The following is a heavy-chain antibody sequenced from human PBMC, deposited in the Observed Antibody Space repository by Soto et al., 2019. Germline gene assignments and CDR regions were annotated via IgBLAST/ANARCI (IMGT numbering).Heavy chain of an antibody. CDR3: ARDLCPLGSGSPCPTYGLDV. D-gene: IGHD3-10*01. CDR1: GYSFTGHY. Sequence: QVQLVQSGAEVKPPGASVQVSCEASGYSFTGHYMHWVRQVSGKRLENLGCLKADNGGAYYAPKFQGRVTFTRYTSTTTAHRELSGLRSGDTAVYFCARDLCPLGSGSPCPTYGLDVWGQGTTVTVSS. CDR2: LKADNGGA. V-gene: IGHV1-2*02. J-gene: IGHJ6*02.